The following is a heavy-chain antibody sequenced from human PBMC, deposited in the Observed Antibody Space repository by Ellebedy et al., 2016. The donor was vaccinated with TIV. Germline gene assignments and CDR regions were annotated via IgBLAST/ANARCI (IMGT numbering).Heavy chain of an antibody. CDR2: INSDGSST. Sequence: GESLKISCVASGFAFSSRWIHWVRQAPGKGLVWVSHINSDGSSTTYADSVKGRFTISRDNAKDTVYLQMNSLRAEDTAVYYCARDGVRPYFYNGMDVWGQGTTVSVSS. D-gene: IGHD2/OR15-2a*01. CDR1: GFAFSSRW. V-gene: IGHV3-74*01. J-gene: IGHJ6*02. CDR3: ARDGVRPYFYNGMDV.